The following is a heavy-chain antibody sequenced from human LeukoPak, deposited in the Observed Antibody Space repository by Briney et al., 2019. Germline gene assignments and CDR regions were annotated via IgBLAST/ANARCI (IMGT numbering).Heavy chain of an antibody. CDR1: GFTFRSYA. CDR3: TKRVKYGGTWDHFAD. CDR2: ISDSGTST. D-gene: IGHD1-26*01. Sequence: GGSLRLSCAASGFTFRSYAMTWVRQAPGKGLEWVSSISDSGTSTYYADSVKGRFTISRDNSKSTLILQMNSLRVEDTALYYCTKRVKYGGTWDHFADWGQGTLVTVSS. J-gene: IGHJ4*02. V-gene: IGHV3-23*01.